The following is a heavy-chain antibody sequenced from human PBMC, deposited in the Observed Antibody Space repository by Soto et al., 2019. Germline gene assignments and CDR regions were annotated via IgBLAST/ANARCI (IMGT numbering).Heavy chain of an antibody. J-gene: IGHJ6*01. CDR2: IIPIFGTA. CDR3: SRDKGPLARGLPPLPYYFNGMDV. CDR1: GGTFSSYA. V-gene: IGHV1-69*13. D-gene: IGHD2-2*01. Sequence: SVKVSCKASGGTFSSYAISWVRQAPGHGLEWMGGIIPIFGTAHYAQKFQGRVTITADESTSTAYMELSSLRSETTAGYYCSRDKGPLARGLPPLPYYFNGMDVCRRGTAVTHCS.